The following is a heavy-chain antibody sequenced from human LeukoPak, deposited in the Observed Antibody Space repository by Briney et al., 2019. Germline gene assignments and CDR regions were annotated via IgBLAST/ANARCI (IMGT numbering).Heavy chain of an antibody. Sequence: SETLSLTCTVSGVSISSYYWSWIRQPPGKGLEWIGYNYYSGSTNYNPSLKSRVTISVDTSKNQFSLKLSSVTAADTAVYYCARGTGKANWFDPWGQGTLVTVSS. D-gene: IGHD6-13*01. J-gene: IGHJ5*02. CDR1: GVSISSYY. CDR3: ARGTGKANWFDP. V-gene: IGHV4-59*01. CDR2: NYYSGST.